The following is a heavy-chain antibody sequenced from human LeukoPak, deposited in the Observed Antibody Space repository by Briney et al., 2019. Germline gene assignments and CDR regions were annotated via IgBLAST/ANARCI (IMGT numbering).Heavy chain of an antibody. V-gene: IGHV4-38-2*02. CDR1: GYSISSGYY. CDR2: IHPSGST. Sequence: SETLSLTCTVSGYSISSGYYWGWIRQPPGKGLECIGIIHPSGSTYYNPSLKSRVTISLDTSKNQFSLKLSSVTAADTAVYYCARAGYYYDSSGYWSFDYWGQGTLVTVSS. CDR3: ARAGYYYDSSGYWSFDY. D-gene: IGHD3-22*01. J-gene: IGHJ4*02.